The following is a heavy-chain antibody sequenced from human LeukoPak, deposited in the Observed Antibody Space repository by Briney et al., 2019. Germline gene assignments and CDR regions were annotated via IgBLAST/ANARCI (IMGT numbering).Heavy chain of an antibody. D-gene: IGHD3-22*01. CDR3: ARGRGYYDSSGCDY. CDR2: INHSGST. Sequence: SETLSLTCAVYGGSFGGYYWSWIRQPPGKGLEWIGEINHSGSTNYNPSLKSRVTISVDTSKNQFSLKLSSVTAADTAVYYCARGRGYYDSSGCDYWGQGTLVTVSS. CDR1: GGSFGGYY. J-gene: IGHJ4*02. V-gene: IGHV4-34*01.